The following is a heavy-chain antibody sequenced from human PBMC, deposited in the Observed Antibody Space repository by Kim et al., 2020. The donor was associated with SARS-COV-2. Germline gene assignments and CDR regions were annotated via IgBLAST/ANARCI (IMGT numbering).Heavy chain of an antibody. Sequence: SETLSLTCAVYGGSFSGYYWSWIRQPPGKGLEWIGEINHSGSTNYNPSLKSRVTISVDTSKNQFSLKLSSVTAADTAVYYCARGFNGIAAAGNFDYWGQGTLVTVSS. D-gene: IGHD6-13*01. CDR2: INHSGST. V-gene: IGHV4-34*01. CDR1: GGSFSGYY. CDR3: ARGFNGIAAAGNFDY. J-gene: IGHJ4*02.